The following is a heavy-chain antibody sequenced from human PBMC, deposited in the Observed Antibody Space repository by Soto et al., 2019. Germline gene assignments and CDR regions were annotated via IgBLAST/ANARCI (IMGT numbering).Heavy chain of an antibody. Sequence: SQTLSLTCAITGDSVSSNSAGWSWVRQSPSRGLEWLGRTYYRSKWYYEYAVSVRGRITINPDTSKNRYSLQLNSVTPEDTAVYFCARGEQYSGRIFDYWGQGTLGTVSS. J-gene: IGHJ4*01. CDR1: GDSVSSNSAG. CDR3: ARGEQYSGRIFDY. CDR2: TYYRSKWYY. V-gene: IGHV6-1*01. D-gene: IGHD1-26*01.